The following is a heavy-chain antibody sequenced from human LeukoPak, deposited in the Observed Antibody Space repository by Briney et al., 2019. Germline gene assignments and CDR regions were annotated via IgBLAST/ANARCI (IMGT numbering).Heavy chain of an antibody. CDR1: GGSTSSYY. V-gene: IGHV4-59*12. J-gene: IGHJ5*01. CDR3: ARDYSNSWFDS. Sequence: PSETLSLTCSVSGGSTSSYYWTWIRQPPGKGLECIGYIYYSGSTNYNPSLKSRVTISADTSKNQFSLKLRSVTAEDTAVYYCARDYSNSWFDSWGQGTLVTVSS. CDR2: IYYSGST. D-gene: IGHD4-11*01.